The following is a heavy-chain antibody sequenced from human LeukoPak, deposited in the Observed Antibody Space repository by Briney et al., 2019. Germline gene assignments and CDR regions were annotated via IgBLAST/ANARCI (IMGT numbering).Heavy chain of an antibody. D-gene: IGHD4-23*01. Sequence: GGPLRLSCAASEFTFSSYSMNWVRQAPGKGLEWVSYITNSGNSKSYADSVKGRFTISRDNSKNTLYLQVNSLRAEDTAVYYCARRGDGGRSFDYWGQGTLVTVSS. CDR2: ITNSGNSK. V-gene: IGHV3-48*01. CDR1: EFTFSSYS. CDR3: ARRGDGGRSFDY. J-gene: IGHJ4*02.